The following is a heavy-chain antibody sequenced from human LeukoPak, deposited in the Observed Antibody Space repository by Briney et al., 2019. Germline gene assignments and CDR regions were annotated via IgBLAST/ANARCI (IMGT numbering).Heavy chain of an antibody. J-gene: IGHJ4*02. V-gene: IGHV1-18*01. CDR2: ISVYNGNI. CDR3: ARDRATMVRGVVDY. CDR1: GYTFTSYG. Sequence: GASMKVSCKASGYTFTSYGISWVRQAPGQGLEWMGWISVYNGNIKYAQKLQGRVTMTTDTSTNTAYMELRSLRSDDTAVYYCARDRATMVRGVVDYWGQGTLVTVSS. D-gene: IGHD3-10*01.